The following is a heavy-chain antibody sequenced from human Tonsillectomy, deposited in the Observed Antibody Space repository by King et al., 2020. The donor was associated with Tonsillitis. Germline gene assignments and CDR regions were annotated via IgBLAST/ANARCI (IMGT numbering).Heavy chain of an antibody. J-gene: IGHJ3*02. CDR3: ARQTGPYDILTVDAFDI. V-gene: IGHV5-51*01. D-gene: IGHD3-9*01. CDR2: IYPGDSDT. Sequence: QLVQSGAEVKKPGESLKISCKGSGYSFTSYWIGWVRQMPGKGLEWMGIIYPGDSDTRYSPSFQGQVTISADKSISTAYLQWSSLKTSDTAMYYCARQTGPYDILTVDAFDIWGQGTMVTVSS. CDR1: GYSFTSYW.